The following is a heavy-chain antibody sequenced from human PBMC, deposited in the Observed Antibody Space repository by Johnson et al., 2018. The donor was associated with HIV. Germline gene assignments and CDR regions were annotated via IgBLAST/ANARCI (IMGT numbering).Heavy chain of an antibody. CDR1: GFTFSSYC. D-gene: IGHD3-22*01. CDR2: IWYDGSNK. J-gene: IGHJ3*02. CDR3: AREGPVAYYDWSGDAFES. V-gene: IGHV3-33*01. Sequence: QVKLVESGGGVVQPGRSLRLSCAASGFTFSSYCMHWVRQAPGKGLEWVAVIWYDGSNKYYADSVKGRFTISRDNSKNTLYLQMTSLRAEDTAVYYCAREGPVAYYDWSGDAFESWGQGTMVNVSS.